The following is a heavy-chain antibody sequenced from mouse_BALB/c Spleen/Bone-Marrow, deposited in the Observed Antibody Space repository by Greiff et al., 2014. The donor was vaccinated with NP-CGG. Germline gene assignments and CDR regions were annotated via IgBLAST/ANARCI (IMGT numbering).Heavy chain of an antibody. CDR3: AMYYYGSSLFAY. J-gene: IGHJ3*01. D-gene: IGHD1-1*01. V-gene: IGHV14-3*02. CDR2: IDPANGNT. CDR1: GFNIKDTY. Sequence: DVQLQESGAELVKPGASVKLSCTASGFNIKDTYMHWVKQRPEQGLEWIGRIDPANGNTKYDPKFQGKATITADTSSNTAYLQLSSLTSEDTAFYYCAMYYYGSSLFAYWGQGTLVTVSA.